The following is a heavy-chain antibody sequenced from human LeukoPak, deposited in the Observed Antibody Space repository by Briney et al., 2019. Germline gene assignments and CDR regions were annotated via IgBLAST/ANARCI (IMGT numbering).Heavy chain of an antibody. J-gene: IGHJ4*02. CDR3: ARGAYGSGALDY. V-gene: IGHV4-38-2*02. CDR1: GYSISSGYY. Sequence: NPSETLSLTCTVSGYSISSGYYWGWIRQPPGKGLEWIGSIYHSGSTYYNPSLKSRVTISVDTSKNQFSLKLSSVTAADTAVYYCARGAYGSGALDYWGQGTPVTVSS. CDR2: IYHSGST. D-gene: IGHD3-10*01.